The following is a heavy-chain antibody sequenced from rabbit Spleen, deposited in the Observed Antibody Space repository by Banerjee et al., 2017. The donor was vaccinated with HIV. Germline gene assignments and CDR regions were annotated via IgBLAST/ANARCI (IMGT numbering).Heavy chain of an antibody. V-gene: IGHV1S45*01. Sequence: QEQLVESGGDLVKPGASLTLTCIASGVSFSGDSYMCWVRQAPGKGLEWIACIDTGSSGFTYYATWAKGRFTVSKTSSTTVTLQMTSLTAADTATYFCARDTSSSFSSYGMDLWGPGTLVTVS. CDR2: IDTGSSGFT. CDR3: ARDTSSSFSSYGMDL. J-gene: IGHJ6*01. D-gene: IGHD1-1*01. CDR1: GVSFSGDSY.